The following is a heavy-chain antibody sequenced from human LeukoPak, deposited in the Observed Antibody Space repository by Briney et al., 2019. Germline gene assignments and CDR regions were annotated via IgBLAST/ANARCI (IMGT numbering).Heavy chain of an antibody. D-gene: IGHD6-19*01. CDR1: GGTFSSYA. V-gene: IGHV1-69*04. CDR2: IIPILGIA. J-gene: IGHJ4*02. Sequence: SVKVSCKASGGTFSSYAISWVRQAPGQGLEWMGRIIPILGIANYAQKFQGRVTITADKSTSTAYMELSSLRSEDTAVYYRARGGSASRHFDYWGQGTLVTVSS. CDR3: ARGGSASRHFDY.